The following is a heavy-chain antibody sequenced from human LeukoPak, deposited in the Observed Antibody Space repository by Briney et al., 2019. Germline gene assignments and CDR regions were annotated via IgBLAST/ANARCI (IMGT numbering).Heavy chain of an antibody. J-gene: IGHJ4*02. Sequence: SETLSLTCTVSGVSISTYYWSWVRQPAGKGLEWIGRIYTSGTTSGSTNYNPSLKSRVTISVDTSKNQFSLKLSSVTAADTAVYYCARHGPSIWYYYDSSQVEYFDYWGQGTLVTVSS. CDR2: IYTSGTTSGST. CDR1: GVSISTYY. CDR3: ARHGPSIWYYYDSSQVEYFDY. V-gene: IGHV4-4*07. D-gene: IGHD3-22*01.